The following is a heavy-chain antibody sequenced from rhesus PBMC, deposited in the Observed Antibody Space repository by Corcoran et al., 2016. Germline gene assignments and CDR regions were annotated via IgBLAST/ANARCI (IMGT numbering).Heavy chain of an antibody. J-gene: IGHJ4*01. CDR2: IYGMWGHT. D-gene: IGHD1-26*01. Sequence: QVQLQESGPGLVKPSETLSLTCAVSGYSISSGYYWNWIRQPTGKGLEWIGSIYGMWGHTSHDADRTGRDTRAGDTAKHQFSRKLSSVTSADTAVYYCARVDAAIRGFDYWGQVVLVTVSS. V-gene: IGHV4S14*01. CDR1: GYSISSGYY. CDR3: ARVDAAIRGFDY.